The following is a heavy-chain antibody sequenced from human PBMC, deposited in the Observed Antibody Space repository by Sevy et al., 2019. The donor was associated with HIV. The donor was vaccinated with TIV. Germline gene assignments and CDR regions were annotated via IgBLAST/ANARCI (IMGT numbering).Heavy chain of an antibody. J-gene: IGHJ4*02. Sequence: SETLSLTCTVSGGSISSYSWNWIQQPPGKGLEWIGYIYYSGSTYYNPSLKSRVTISVDTSKNQLSLKLISVTAADSAVYYCATMASGSNYFDFWGQGTLVTVSS. D-gene: IGHD3-10*01. CDR1: GGSISSYS. CDR2: IYYSGST. V-gene: IGHV4-59*01. CDR3: ATMASGSNYFDF.